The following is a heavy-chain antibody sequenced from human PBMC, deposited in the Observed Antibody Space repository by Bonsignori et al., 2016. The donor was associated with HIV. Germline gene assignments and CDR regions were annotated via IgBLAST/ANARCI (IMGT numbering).Heavy chain of an antibody. CDR3: AKGVEETITAGDY. J-gene: IGHJ4*02. Sequence: VRQAPGKGLEWVSVIYSGGSRTYYADSVRGRFTISRDNSKNTLYLQMNSLRAEDTAVYYCAKGVEETITAGDYWGQGTLVTVSS. V-gene: IGHV3-23*03. CDR2: IYSGGSRT. D-gene: IGHD3-10*01.